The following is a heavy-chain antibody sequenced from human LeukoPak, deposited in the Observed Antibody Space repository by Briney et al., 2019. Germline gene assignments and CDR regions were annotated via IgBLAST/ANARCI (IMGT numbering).Heavy chain of an antibody. Sequence: ASVKVSCKASGYKYIDFGINWVRQAPGQGPEWMGWVSVKSGNTNYAQKVQGRVTLTTDASTNTAYMDLRNLRSDDTAVYYCARSDAIGVPAHGLGDYWGQGTLVTVSS. CDR1: GYKYIDFG. CDR3: ARSDAIGVPAHGLGDY. J-gene: IGHJ4*02. V-gene: IGHV1-18*01. D-gene: IGHD2-2*01. CDR2: VSVKSGNT.